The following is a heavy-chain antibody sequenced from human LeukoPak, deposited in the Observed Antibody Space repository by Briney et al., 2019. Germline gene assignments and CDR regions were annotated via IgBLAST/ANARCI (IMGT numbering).Heavy chain of an antibody. J-gene: IGHJ4*02. Sequence: PSETLSLTCAVYGGSFSGYYWSWIRQPPGKELEWIREINHSGSTNYNPSLKSRVTISVDTSKNQFSLKLSSVTAADTAVYYCARTGYSSSWYDYWGQGTLVTVSS. V-gene: IGHV4-34*01. CDR2: INHSGST. D-gene: IGHD6-13*01. CDR3: ARTGYSSSWYDY. CDR1: GGSFSGYY.